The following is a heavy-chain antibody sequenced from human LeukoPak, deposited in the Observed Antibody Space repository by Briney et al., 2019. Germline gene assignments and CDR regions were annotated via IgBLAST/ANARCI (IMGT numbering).Heavy chain of an antibody. D-gene: IGHD3-22*01. J-gene: IGHJ4*02. CDR2: ISISSSYI. CDR1: GFTFSSYS. Sequence: GGSLRLSCAASGFTFSSYSINWVRQAPGKGLEWVSSISISSSYIYYADSVKGRFTISRDNAENSLYLQMNSLRVEDTAVYYCARGPQKNGHSSGYPGYFDYWGQGTLVTVSS. CDR3: ARGPQKNGHSSGYPGYFDY. V-gene: IGHV3-21*01.